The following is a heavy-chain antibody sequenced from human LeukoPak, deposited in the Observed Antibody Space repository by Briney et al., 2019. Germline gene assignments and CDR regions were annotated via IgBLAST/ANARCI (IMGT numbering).Heavy chain of an antibody. CDR2: ISGSGDTT. V-gene: IGHV3-23*01. J-gene: IGHJ5*02. Sequence: GGSLRLSCAASGFSFSSYAMNWVRQAPGKGLEWVSAISGSGDTTYYADATKGRFTISRDNSKNTLYLQMNSLRAGDTAVYYCAKDRSPTAWGQGTLVTVSS. CDR1: GFSFSSYA. D-gene: IGHD4-17*01. CDR3: AKDRSPTA.